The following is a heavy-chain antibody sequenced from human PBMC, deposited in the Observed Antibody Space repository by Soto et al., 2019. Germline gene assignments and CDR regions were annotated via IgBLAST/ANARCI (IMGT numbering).Heavy chain of an antibody. Sequence: SETLSLTCTVSGGSISYYYWNWIRQSPGKGLEWIGYIFYSGSTHYNPSLKSRVTISIDTSKNQFSLRLTSVTAADTAVYFCARGSPPSKYALDVWGQGTTVTAP. CDR2: IFYSGST. CDR3: ARGSPPSKYALDV. V-gene: IGHV4-59*01. J-gene: IGHJ6*02. CDR1: GGSISYYY. D-gene: IGHD6-13*01.